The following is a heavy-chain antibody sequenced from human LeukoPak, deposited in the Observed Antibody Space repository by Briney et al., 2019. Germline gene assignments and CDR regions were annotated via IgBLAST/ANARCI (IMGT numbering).Heavy chain of an antibody. CDR3: ARDGGGNWFDP. CDR1: GGSISSYY. CDR2: IYYSGST. J-gene: IGHJ5*02. Sequence: PSETLSLTCTVSGGSISSYYWSWIRQPPRKGLEWIGYIYYSGSTNYNPSLKSRVAISVDTSKNQFSLKLSSVTAADTAVYYCARDGGGNWFDPSGQGTLVTVSS. V-gene: IGHV4-59*01. D-gene: IGHD3-16*01.